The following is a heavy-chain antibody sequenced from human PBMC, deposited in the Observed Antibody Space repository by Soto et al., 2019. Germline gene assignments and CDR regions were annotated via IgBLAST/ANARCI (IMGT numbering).Heavy chain of an antibody. J-gene: IGHJ6*02. CDR3: ARGGVAPYYYYGMDV. CDR1: GDTFTSCG. Sequence: ASVKVSSEASGDTFTSCGISWVRQAPGQGPEWMGWISSYNGDTNYAQTFQGRVTMTTDTSTSTAYMELRSLRPDDTAVYYCARGGVAPYYYYGMDVWGQGTPVTVSS. CDR2: ISSYNGDT. V-gene: IGHV1-18*01. D-gene: IGHD5-12*01.